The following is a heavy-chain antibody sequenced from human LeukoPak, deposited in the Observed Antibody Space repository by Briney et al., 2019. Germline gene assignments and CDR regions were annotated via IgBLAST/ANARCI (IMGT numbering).Heavy chain of an antibody. V-gene: IGHV1-18*01. D-gene: IGHD3-3*01. CDR1: GYTFTSYG. CDR2: ISAYNGNT. CDR3: ASERPVSYYDFWSGYYTALDY. J-gene: IGHJ4*02. Sequence: ASVKVSCKASGYTFTSYGISWVRQAPGQGLEWMGWISAYNGNTNYAQKLQGRVTMTTDTSTSTAYMELRSLRSDDTAVYYCASERPVSYYDFWSGYYTALDYWGQGTLVTVSS.